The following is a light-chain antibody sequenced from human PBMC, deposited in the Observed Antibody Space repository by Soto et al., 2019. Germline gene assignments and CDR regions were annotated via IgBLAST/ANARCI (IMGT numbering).Light chain of an antibody. CDR3: NSYTSNNTYV. Sequence: QSVLTRPASVSGSPGQAVTISCSGASSDVGAFNYVSWYQQHPGKAPKLMIYDVSNRPSGVSNRFSGSKSGNTASLTISGLRAEDEADYYCNSYTSNNTYVFGTGTKVTVL. CDR1: SSDVGAFNY. V-gene: IGLV2-14*03. CDR2: DVS. J-gene: IGLJ1*01.